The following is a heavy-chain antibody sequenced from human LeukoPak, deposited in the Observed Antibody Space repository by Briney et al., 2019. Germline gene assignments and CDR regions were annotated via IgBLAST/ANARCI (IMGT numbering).Heavy chain of an antibody. CDR2: INHSGST. Sequence: SETLSLTCTVSGGSISSGGYYWSWIRQPPGKGLEWIGEINHSGSTNYNPSLKSRVTISVDTSKNQFSLKLSSVTAADTAVYYCARKRVRELRNYYYGMDVWGKGTTVTVSS. CDR1: GGSISSGGYY. J-gene: IGHJ6*04. D-gene: IGHD3-10*01. CDR3: ARKRVRELRNYYYGMDV. V-gene: IGHV4-39*07.